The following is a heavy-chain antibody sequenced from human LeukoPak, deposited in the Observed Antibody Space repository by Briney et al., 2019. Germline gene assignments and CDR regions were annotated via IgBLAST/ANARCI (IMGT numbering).Heavy chain of an antibody. V-gene: IGHV3-30*18. CDR2: ISYDGSNK. Sequence: GGSLRLSCAASGFTFGSYGMHWVRQAPGKGLEWVAVISYDGSNKYYADSVKGRFTISRDNSKNTLYLQMNSLRAEDTAVYYCAKERYSYGSMDYWGQGTLVTVSS. D-gene: IGHD5-18*01. CDR1: GFTFGSYG. J-gene: IGHJ4*02. CDR3: AKERYSYGSMDY.